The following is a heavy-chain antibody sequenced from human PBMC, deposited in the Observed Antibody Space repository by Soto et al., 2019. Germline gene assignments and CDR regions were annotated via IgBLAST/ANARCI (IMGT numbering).Heavy chain of an antibody. J-gene: IGHJ4*02. CDR3: ARDQGGYTIFDY. CDR2: IYYSGST. CDR1: GGSISSNDYY. V-gene: IGHV4-31*03. D-gene: IGHD5-18*01. Sequence: SETLSLTCTVSGGSISSNDYYWCWIRQLPGKGLEWIGYIYYSGSTYYNPSLKSRVTISVDTSKNQFSLILYSVTAADTAVYYCARDQGGYTIFDYWGQGTLVT.